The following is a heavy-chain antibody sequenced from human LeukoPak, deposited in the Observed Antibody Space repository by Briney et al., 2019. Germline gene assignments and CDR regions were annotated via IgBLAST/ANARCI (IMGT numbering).Heavy chain of an antibody. V-gene: IGHV4-39*01. CDR3: ARTTVAAWFDP. CDR2: IYYSGST. D-gene: IGHD6-19*01. Sequence: SQTLSLTCPVSARSISSSSYYWGWIRQPPGKGLEWIGSIYYSGSTYYNPSSKSRVTISVDTSKNQFSLKLSSVTAAETAVYYCARTTVAAWFDPWGQGTLVTVSS. J-gene: IGHJ5*02. CDR1: ARSISSSSYY.